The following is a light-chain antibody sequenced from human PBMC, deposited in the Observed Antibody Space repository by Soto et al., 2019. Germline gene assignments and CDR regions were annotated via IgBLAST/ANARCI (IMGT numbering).Light chain of an antibody. CDR1: QTISSW. Sequence: SASAVSVPVEDRVTITCRASQTISSWLAWYQQKPGKAPKLLIYKASTLKSGVPSRFSGSGSGTEFTLTISSLQPDDFAPYYCQHSTSLPNPFGQLTKV. CDR2: KAS. J-gene: IGKJ1*01. V-gene: IGKV1-5*03. CDR3: QHSTSLPNP.